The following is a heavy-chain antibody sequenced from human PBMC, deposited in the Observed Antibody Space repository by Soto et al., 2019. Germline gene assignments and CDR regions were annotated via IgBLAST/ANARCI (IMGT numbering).Heavy chain of an antibody. Sequence: SQTLSLTCAIPGDSVSSNSAAWNWIRQSPSRGLEWLGRTYYRSKWYNDYAVSVKSRITINPDTSKNQFSLQLNSVTPEDTAVYYCARDWGSTTAIPPKAYGMDVWGQGTTVTVSS. CDR3: ARDWGSTTAIPPKAYGMDV. D-gene: IGHD5-18*01. CDR2: TYYRSKWYN. J-gene: IGHJ6*02. V-gene: IGHV6-1*01. CDR1: GDSVSSNSAA.